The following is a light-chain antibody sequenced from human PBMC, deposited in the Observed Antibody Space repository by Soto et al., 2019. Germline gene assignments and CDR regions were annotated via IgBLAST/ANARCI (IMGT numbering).Light chain of an antibody. J-gene: IGLJ1*01. CDR1: SSDIGDYPY. CDR2: EVT. Sequence: QSALTQPASVSGSPGRSITISCTGTSSDIGDYPYVSWYQQHPAKVPKLIIYEVTNRPSGITSRFSGSKSQNTASLTISGLQAEDEADYYCSSYSATNTLVFGSGTKLTVL. V-gene: IGLV2-14*01. CDR3: SSYSATNTLV.